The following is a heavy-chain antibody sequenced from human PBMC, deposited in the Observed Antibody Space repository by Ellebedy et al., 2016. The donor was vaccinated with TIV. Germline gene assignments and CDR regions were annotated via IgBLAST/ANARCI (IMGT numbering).Heavy chain of an antibody. V-gene: IGHV1-18*01. J-gene: IGHJ4*02. Sequence: AASVKVSCKASGYTFTDYGISWVRQAPGQGLEWMGWINPYTGVTSNAQKLHGRVTMTSDTSTSTAYMELRSLRSDDTAVYYCARDWDSRGYYFGYWGQGTLVTVSS. CDR3: ARDWDSRGYYFGY. CDR1: GYTFTDYG. D-gene: IGHD3-22*01. CDR2: INPYTGVT.